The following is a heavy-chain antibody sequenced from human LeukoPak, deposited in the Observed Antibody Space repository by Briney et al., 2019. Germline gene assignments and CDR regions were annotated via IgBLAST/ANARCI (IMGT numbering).Heavy chain of an antibody. D-gene: IGHD3-22*01. CDR3: ASPLDPYYYDSSGYSLDY. Sequence: GGSLRLSCAASGFTFSSYSMNWVRQAPGKGLEWVSYISSSSSTIYYADSVKGRFTISRDNAKNSLYLQMNSLRAEDTAVYYCASPLDPYYYDSSGYSLDYWGQGTLVTVSS. CDR1: GFTFSSYS. J-gene: IGHJ4*02. CDR2: ISSSSSTI. V-gene: IGHV3-48*04.